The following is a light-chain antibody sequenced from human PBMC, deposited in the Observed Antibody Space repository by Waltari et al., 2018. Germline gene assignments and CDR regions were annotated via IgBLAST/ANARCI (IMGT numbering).Light chain of an antibody. CDR1: SSDVSIYDY. J-gene: IGLJ3*02. CDR3: GSYAGSKILL. CDR2: AVT. Sequence: SALTQPPSASGSPGQSVTIPCTGTSSDVSIYDYGSWYQRRPGKAPKLIIYAVTERPSGVPDRFSGSKSGNTASLTVFGLQTEDEGTYYCGSYAGSKILLFGGGTELTVL. V-gene: IGLV2-8*01.